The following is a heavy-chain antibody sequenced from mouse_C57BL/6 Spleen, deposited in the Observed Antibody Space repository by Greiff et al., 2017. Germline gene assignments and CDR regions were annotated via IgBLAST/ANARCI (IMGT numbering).Heavy chain of an antibody. J-gene: IGHJ4*01. Sequence: QVQLQQPGAELVKPGASVKMSCKASGYTFTSYWITWVKQRPGKGLEWIGDIYPGSGSTNYNEKFKRKATLTVDTSSSTAYMQLSSLTSEDSAVYYCARDGYYSAMDYWGQGTSVTVSS. V-gene: IGHV1-55*01. CDR3: ARDGYYSAMDY. CDR2: IYPGSGST. D-gene: IGHD2-3*01. CDR1: GYTFTSYW.